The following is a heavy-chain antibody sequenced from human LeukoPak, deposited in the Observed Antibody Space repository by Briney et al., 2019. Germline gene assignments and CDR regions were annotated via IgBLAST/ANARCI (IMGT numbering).Heavy chain of an antibody. CDR2: IKSDGST. D-gene: IGHD3-10*01. J-gene: IGHJ5*01. CDR3: ARAITYFYGSVTYDWFDS. Sequence: GGSLRLSCAASGFTFSSYWMHWVRQTPGKGLMWVARIKSDGSTIYADSVQGRFTISRDNAKNTVYLQMNSLRVDDTAIYYCARAITYFYGSVTYDWFDSWGQGTRVTVSS. CDR1: GFTFSSYW. V-gene: IGHV3-74*01.